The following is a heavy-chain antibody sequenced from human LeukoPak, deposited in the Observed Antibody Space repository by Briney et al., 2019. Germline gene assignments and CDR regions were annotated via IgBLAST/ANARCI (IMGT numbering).Heavy chain of an antibody. CDR2: ISANNGNT. V-gene: IGHV1-18*01. CDR1: GDTFSRYG. J-gene: IGHJ4*02. D-gene: IGHD1-7*01. CDR3: ARLFGNYQNYFDC. Sequence: GASVKVSCKASGDTFSRYGISWVRQAPGQGLEWMGWISANNGNTNYAQKLQGRVTMTTDTSTSTAYMELRSLRSDDTAVYYCARLFGNYQNYFDCWGQGTLVTVSS.